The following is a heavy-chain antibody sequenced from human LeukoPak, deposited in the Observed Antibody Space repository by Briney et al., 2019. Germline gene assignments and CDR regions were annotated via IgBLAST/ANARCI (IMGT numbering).Heavy chain of an antibody. CDR1: GFTFTSSA. J-gene: IGHJ5*02. V-gene: IGHV1-58*01. D-gene: IGHD1-26*01. CDR3: ATGLDSYSGLP. Sequence: SVEVSCKASGFTFTSSAVQWVRQARGQRLEWIGWIVVGSGNTNYAQKFQERVTITRDMSTSTAYMELSSLRSEDTAVYYCATGLDSYSGLPWGQGTLVTVSS. CDR2: IVVGSGNT.